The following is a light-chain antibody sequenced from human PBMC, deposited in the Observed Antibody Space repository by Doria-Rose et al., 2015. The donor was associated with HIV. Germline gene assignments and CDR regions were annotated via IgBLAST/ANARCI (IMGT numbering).Light chain of an antibody. CDR1: QSFSSTY. V-gene: IGKV3-20*01. Sequence: TQSPGTLSLSPGERATLSCGASQSFSSTYLAWYQQKPGQAPSLLIYDGSTRATGIPDRCSASGSGTDFTLTINRLEPEDFALYYCHQYGTSWTFGQGTKVEI. J-gene: IGKJ1*01. CDR3: HQYGTSWT. CDR2: DGS.